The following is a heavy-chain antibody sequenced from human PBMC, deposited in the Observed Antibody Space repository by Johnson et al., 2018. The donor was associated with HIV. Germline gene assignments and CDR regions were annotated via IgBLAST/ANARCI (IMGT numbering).Heavy chain of an antibody. J-gene: IGHJ3*02. CDR1: GFTVSGNY. CDR2: IYSGGST. Sequence: VQLVESGGDLVQPGGSLRLSCAASGFTVSGNYMSWVRQAPGKGLEWVSVIYSGGSTQYADFVKGRFSISRDTSKNMVYLQMNSLRAEDTAVYYCARAGKWSGDAFDIWGQGTTVTVSS. D-gene: IGHD3-10*01. V-gene: IGHV3-66*01. CDR3: ARAGKWSGDAFDI.